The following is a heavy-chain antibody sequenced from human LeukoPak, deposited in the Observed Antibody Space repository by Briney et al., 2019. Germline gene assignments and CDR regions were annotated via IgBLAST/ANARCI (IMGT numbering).Heavy chain of an antibody. CDR2: ISGSGGST. V-gene: IGHV3-23*01. CDR3: ASHPYLWFGEYHFDS. D-gene: IGHD3-10*01. Sequence: GGSLRLSCAASGFTFSTYAMSWVRQAPGKGLEWVSTISGSGGSTYYADSVKGRFTIARDNSKNTLYLQMNSLRAEDTAVYYCASHPYLWFGEYHFDSWGQGTLVTVSS. J-gene: IGHJ4*02. CDR1: GFTFSTYA.